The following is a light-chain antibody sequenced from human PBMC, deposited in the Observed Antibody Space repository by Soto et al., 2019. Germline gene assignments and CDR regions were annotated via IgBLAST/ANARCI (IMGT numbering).Light chain of an antibody. CDR3: NSYTSSRTDV. V-gene: IGLV2-14*01. Sequence: QSALTQPASVSGSPGQSITISCTGTSSDVGGHNHVSWYQQYPGKAPKLMIYDVSNRPSGVSNRFSGSKSGNTASLTISGLQAEDEADYYCNSYTSSRTDVFGTGTKVTVL. CDR1: SSDVGGHNH. CDR2: DVS. J-gene: IGLJ1*01.